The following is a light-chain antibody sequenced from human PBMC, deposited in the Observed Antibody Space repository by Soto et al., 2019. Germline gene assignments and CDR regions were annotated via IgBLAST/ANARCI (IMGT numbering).Light chain of an antibody. Sequence: TQPPATLSASFGDIVPITCRASQSIKNWLAWYQQKPGEAPKLLIYKASTLESGVPSRFSGSGSGTEFTLTISCLQPDDVATYYCQQYNSYSQFTFGPGTKVDI. V-gene: IGKV1-5*03. CDR1: QSIKNW. CDR2: KAS. CDR3: QQYNSYSQFT. J-gene: IGKJ3*01.